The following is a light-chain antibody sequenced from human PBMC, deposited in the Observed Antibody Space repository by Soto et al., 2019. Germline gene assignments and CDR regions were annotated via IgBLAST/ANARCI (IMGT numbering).Light chain of an antibody. Sequence: DIQLTQSPSFLSASVGDRVTITCRASRGISSYLAWYQQKPGKAPNLLIYAASTLQSGVPSRFSGSGFGTEFTLTISSLQPEDFATYYCQQLNSYPETFGQGTKVDNK. CDR1: RGISSY. CDR2: AAS. V-gene: IGKV1-9*01. CDR3: QQLNSYPET. J-gene: IGKJ1*01.